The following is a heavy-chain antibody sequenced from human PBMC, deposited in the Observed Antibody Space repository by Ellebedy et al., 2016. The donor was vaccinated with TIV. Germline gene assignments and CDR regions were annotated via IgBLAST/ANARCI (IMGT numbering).Heavy chain of an antibody. CDR1: GGTFSSHA. V-gene: IGHV1-69*04. Sequence: AASVKVSCKASGGTFSSHAISWVRQAPGQGLEWMGRIIPIVGIANYAQNFQGRVTITAEKSTSTAYMELSSLRSEDTAVYYCAGHLVNTDMIMVDAFDVWGQGTMVTVSS. J-gene: IGHJ3*01. CDR3: AGHLVNTDMIMVDAFDV. CDR2: IIPIVGIA. D-gene: IGHD5-18*01.